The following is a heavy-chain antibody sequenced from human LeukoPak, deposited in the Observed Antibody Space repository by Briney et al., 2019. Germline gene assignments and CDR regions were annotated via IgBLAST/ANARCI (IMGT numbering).Heavy chain of an antibody. Sequence: SETLSLTCTVSGGSISSYYWSWIRQPPGKGLEWIGYIYYSGSTNYNPPLKSRVTISVDTSKNQFSLKLSSVTAADTAVYYCATATPRSGYYYIQAFDIWGQGTMVTVSS. V-gene: IGHV4-59*01. CDR3: ATATPRSGYYYIQAFDI. CDR1: GGSISSYY. CDR2: IYYSGST. J-gene: IGHJ3*02. D-gene: IGHD3-22*01.